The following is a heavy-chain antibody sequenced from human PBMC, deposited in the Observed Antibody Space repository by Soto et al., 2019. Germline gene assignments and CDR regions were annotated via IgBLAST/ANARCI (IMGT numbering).Heavy chain of an antibody. CDR2: TYYRSKWYN. V-gene: IGHV6-1*01. D-gene: IGHD6-6*01. CDR3: ARHDPPHSSSSSVYYYGMDV. J-gene: IGHJ6*02. Sequence: QPLSLTCAISGDSVSSNSAAWNWIRQSPSRVLEWLGRTYYRSKWYNDYAVSVKSRITINPDTSKNQFSLQLNSVTPEDTAVYYCARHDPPHSSSSSVYYYGMDVWGQGTTVTVSS. CDR1: GDSVSSNSAA.